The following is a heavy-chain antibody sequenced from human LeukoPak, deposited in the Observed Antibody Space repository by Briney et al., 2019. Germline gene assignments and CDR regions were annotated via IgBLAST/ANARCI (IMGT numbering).Heavy chain of an antibody. Sequence: GGSLRLSCAASGFTVSSNYMSWVRQAPGKGLEWVAFIRYDGSNKYYADSVKGRFTISRDNSKNTLYLQMNSLRAEDTAVYYCAKAMYYYDKGDAFDIWGQGTMVTVSS. V-gene: IGHV3-30*02. D-gene: IGHD3-22*01. CDR2: IRYDGSNK. CDR3: AKAMYYYDKGDAFDI. J-gene: IGHJ3*02. CDR1: GFTVSSNY.